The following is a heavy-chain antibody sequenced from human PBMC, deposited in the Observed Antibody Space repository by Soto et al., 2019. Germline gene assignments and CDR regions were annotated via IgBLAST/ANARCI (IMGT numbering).Heavy chain of an antibody. J-gene: IGHJ5*02. CDR3: ARYCNNATCYRWFDP. CDR1: GGSISSYY. V-gene: IGHV4-4*07. CDR2: MYPSGST. D-gene: IGHD2-2*01. Sequence: SETLSLTFTVSGGSISSYYWSWIRQPAGKGLEWIGRMYPSGSTNYNPSLKSRVTMSVDTSKNQFSLKLNSVTAADTAVYYCARYCNNATCYRWFDPGGQGTLVTVSS.